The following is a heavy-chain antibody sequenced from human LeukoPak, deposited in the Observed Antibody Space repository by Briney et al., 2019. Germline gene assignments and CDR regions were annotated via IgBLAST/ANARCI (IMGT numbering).Heavy chain of an antibody. V-gene: IGHV4-4*07. CDR1: GGSISNYY. CDR2: TYTSGST. CDR3: ARSRCSSISCASRGAFDI. Sequence: SETLSLICNVSGGSISNYYWSWIRQPAGKGLELIGRTYTSGSTNYNPSLKSRVTMSVDTSKNQFSLKLTSVTAADTAVYYCARSRCSSISCASRGAFDIWGQGTMVTVSS. J-gene: IGHJ3*02. D-gene: IGHD2-2*01.